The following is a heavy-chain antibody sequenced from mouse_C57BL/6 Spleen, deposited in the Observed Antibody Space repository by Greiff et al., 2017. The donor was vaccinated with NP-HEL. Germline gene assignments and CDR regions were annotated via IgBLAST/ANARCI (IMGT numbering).Heavy chain of an antibody. J-gene: IGHJ1*03. V-gene: IGHV3-6*01. D-gene: IGHD2-4*01. CDR3: ARGYDSWYFDV. Sequence: EVELLESGPGLVKPSQSLSLTCSVTGYSITSGYYWNWIRQFPGNKLEWMGYISYDGSNNYNPSLKNRISITRDTSKNQFFLKLNSVTTEDTATYYCARGYDSWYFDVWGTGTTVTVSS. CDR1: GYSITSGYY. CDR2: ISYDGSN.